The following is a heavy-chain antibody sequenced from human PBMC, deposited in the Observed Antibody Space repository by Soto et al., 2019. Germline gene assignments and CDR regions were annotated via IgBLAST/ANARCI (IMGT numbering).Heavy chain of an antibody. D-gene: IGHD3-22*01. Sequence: QVQLVQSGAEEKKPGASVKVSCKASGYTFTSYAMHWVRQAPGQRLEWMGWINAGNGNTKYSQKFQGRVTITRDTSASTAYMELSSLRSEDTAGYCCARGSGYDYGYDYWGQGTLVTVSS. J-gene: IGHJ4*02. V-gene: IGHV1-3*05. CDR1: GYTFTSYA. CDR2: INAGNGNT. CDR3: ARGSGYDYGYDY.